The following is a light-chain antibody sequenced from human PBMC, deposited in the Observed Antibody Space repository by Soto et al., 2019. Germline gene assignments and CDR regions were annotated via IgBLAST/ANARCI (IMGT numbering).Light chain of an antibody. V-gene: IGLV2-23*02. J-gene: IGLJ3*02. CDR2: EDT. CDR1: SSDVGGYDL. CDR3: CSYAGSRTFV. Sequence: LTQPASVSGSPGQSITISCTGTSSDVGGYDLVSWYQQHPGKAPKLMIFEDTARPSGISNRFSGSKSGDTASLTISRLQAEDEAHYYCCSYAGSRTFVFGGGTKVTVL.